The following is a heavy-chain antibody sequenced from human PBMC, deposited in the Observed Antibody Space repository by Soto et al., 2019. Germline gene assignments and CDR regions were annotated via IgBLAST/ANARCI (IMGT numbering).Heavy chain of an antibody. CDR1: GFTFSNYA. J-gene: IGHJ4*02. Sequence: LRLSCAASGFTFSNYAMIWVRQAPGKGLEWVSGVTASATSTYYADSVKGRFTISRDNSKNTLYLQMNSLRAEDTAVYYCAKVVNGNYFDYWGQGTLVTVSS. CDR3: AKVVNGNYFDY. V-gene: IGHV3-23*01. D-gene: IGHD1-1*01. CDR2: VTASATST.